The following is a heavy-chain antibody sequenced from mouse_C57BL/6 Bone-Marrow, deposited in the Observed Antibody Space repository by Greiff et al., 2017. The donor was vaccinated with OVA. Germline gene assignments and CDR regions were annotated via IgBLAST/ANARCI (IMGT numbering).Heavy chain of an antibody. J-gene: IGHJ1*03. D-gene: IGHD1-1*01. CDR3: AKRGYYYGSSHWYFDV. V-gene: IGHV2-2*01. CDR1: GFSLTSYG. CDR2: IWSGGST. Sequence: QVQLKESGPGLVQPSQSLSITCTVSGFSLTSYGVHWVRQSPGKGLEWLGVIWSGGSTDYNAAFISRLSISKDNSKSQVFLKMNSLQADDTAIYYCAKRGYYYGSSHWYFDVWGTGTTVTVSS.